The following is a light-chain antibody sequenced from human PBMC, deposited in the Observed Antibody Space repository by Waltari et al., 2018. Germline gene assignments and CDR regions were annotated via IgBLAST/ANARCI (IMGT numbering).Light chain of an antibody. CDR3: QQYYSSPYS. J-gene: IGKJ2*03. Sequence: DIVMTQSPDSLAVSLGERATIHCQSSQSFLYSANNKNYLAWYQQKPGQPPRLLIYWASTRKSGVPDRFSGSGSGTDFTLTISSLQAEDVAVYYCQQYYSSPYSFGQGTKLGIK. CDR1: QSFLYSANNKNY. V-gene: IGKV4-1*01. CDR2: WAS.